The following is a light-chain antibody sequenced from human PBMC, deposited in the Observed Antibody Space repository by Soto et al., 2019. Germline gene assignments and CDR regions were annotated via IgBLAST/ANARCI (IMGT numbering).Light chain of an antibody. Sequence: EIVLTQSPATLSLSPGERATLSCRASQSVSRYLAWYQQKPGQAPRLLIYDASNRATGIPARVSGSGSGTEVTLTISSLEPADFAVYYCQQRSNWPPHTFGGGTKVEIK. CDR2: DAS. J-gene: IGKJ4*01. V-gene: IGKV3-11*01. CDR1: QSVSRY. CDR3: QQRSNWPPHT.